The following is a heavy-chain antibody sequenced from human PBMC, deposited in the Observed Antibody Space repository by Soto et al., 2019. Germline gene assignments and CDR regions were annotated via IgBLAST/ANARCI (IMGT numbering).Heavy chain of an antibody. CDR1: GYTFTGYY. Sequence: ASVKVSCKASGYTFTGYYMHRVRQAPGQGLEWMGWINPNSGGTNYAQKFQGWVTMTRDTSISTAYMELSRLRSDDTAVYYCARMEQQLGDYYYYGMDVWGQGTAVTVSS. CDR2: INPNSGGT. V-gene: IGHV1-2*04. J-gene: IGHJ6*02. CDR3: ARMEQQLGDYYYYGMDV. D-gene: IGHD6-13*01.